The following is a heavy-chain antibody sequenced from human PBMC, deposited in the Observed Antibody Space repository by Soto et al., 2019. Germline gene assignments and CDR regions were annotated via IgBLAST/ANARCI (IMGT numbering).Heavy chain of an antibody. V-gene: IGHV3-9*01. CDR3: AKDNGGGQYSSVSPRYYYYMDV. D-gene: IGHD5-18*01. CDR1: GFTFDDYA. J-gene: IGHJ6*03. CDR2: ISWNSGSI. Sequence: GGSLRLSCAASGFTFDDYAMHWVRQAPGKGLEWVSGISWNSGSIGYADSVKGRFTISRDNAKNSLYLQMNSLRAEDTALYYCAKDNGGGQYSSVSPRYYYYMDVWGKGTTVTVSS.